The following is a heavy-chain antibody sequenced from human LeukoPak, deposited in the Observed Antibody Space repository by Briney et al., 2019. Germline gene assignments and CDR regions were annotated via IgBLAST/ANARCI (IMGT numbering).Heavy chain of an antibody. V-gene: IGHV3-49*04. J-gene: IGHJ6*03. CDR3: TRTFGYYYFYMDV. CDR2: IRTEAYDGAT. CDR1: GFTFGDYA. D-gene: IGHD3-16*01. Sequence: GGSLRLSCAASGFTFGDYAMSWVRQAPGKGLEWVGFIRTEAYDGATDYGASVKGRFTISRDDSKNIAYLQMNSLNTADTAVYYCTRTFGYYYFYMDVWGKGTTVIVSS.